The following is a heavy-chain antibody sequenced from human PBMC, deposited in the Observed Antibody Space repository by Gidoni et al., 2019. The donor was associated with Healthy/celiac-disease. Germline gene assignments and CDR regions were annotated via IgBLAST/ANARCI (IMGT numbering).Heavy chain of an antibody. D-gene: IGHD2-15*01. J-gene: IGHJ5*02. V-gene: IGHV3-66*04. CDR1: GFTVSSNY. CDR2: IYSGGST. Sequence: EVQLVESGGGLVQPGGSLRLSCAASGFTVSSNYMSWVRQAPGKGLEWVSVIYSGGSTYYADSVKGRFTISRDNSKNTLYLQMNSLRAEDTAVYYCARRGSKGYCSGGSCWHRGFDPWGQGTLVTVSS. CDR3: ARRGSKGYCSGGSCWHRGFDP.